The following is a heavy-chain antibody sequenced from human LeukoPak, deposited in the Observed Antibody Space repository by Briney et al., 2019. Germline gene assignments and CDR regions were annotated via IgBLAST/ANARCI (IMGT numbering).Heavy chain of an antibody. CDR2: IYYSGST. CDR1: GDSISSSSYY. Sequence: SETLSLTCTVSGDSISSSSYYWGWIRQPPGKGLEWIGSIYYSGSTYYNPSLKSRVTISVDTSKNQFSLKLSSVTAADTAVYYCARVRWELLGSGGYYYMDVWGKGTTVTVSS. CDR3: ARVRWELLGSGGYYYMDV. J-gene: IGHJ6*03. V-gene: IGHV4-39*07. D-gene: IGHD1-26*01.